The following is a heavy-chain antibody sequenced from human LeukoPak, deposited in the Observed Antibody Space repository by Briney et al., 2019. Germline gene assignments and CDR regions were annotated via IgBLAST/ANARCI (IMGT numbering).Heavy chain of an antibody. V-gene: IGHV3-23*01. J-gene: IGHJ4*02. CDR3: ATTKQARRYFDY. CDR2: INPSGGNT. D-gene: IGHD1-1*01. CDR1: GFTFSSNP. Sequence: GGSLRLSCAGSGFTFSSNPLSWVRQAPGKGLEWVSAINPSGGNTYYADSARGRFTISRDNSKNTLYLQTNTLRAEDTAVYYCATTKQARRYFDYWGQGTLVTVSS.